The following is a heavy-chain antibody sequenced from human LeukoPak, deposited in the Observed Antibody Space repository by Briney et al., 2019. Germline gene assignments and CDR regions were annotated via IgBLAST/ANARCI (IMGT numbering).Heavy chain of an antibody. J-gene: IGHJ4*02. CDR2: ISGDGGT. CDR3: ARYCGAASCYSGFDY. D-gene: IGHD2-15*01. Sequence: PGGSLRLSCAASVFTFGSYVMSWVRQAPGKGPEWVSAISGDGGTYYADSVKGRFTISRDNSKNTLYLQMNSLGGEDTALYYCARYCGAASCYSGFDYWGQGTLVTVAS. V-gene: IGHV3-23*01. CDR1: VFTFGSYV.